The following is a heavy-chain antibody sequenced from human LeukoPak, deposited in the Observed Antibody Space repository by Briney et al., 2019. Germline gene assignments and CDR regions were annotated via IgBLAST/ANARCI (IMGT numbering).Heavy chain of an antibody. Sequence: SETLSLTCTVSGGSISYYYWNWIRQPAGKGLEWVGRVYASGSTRYNPSFNSRVTMSAETSKNQVALKMTSVTAADTAVYFCARDQSGFGGHNNDAFDIWGQGTMVTVSS. CDR2: VYASGST. J-gene: IGHJ3*02. V-gene: IGHV4-4*07. D-gene: IGHD3-16*01. CDR1: GGSISYYY. CDR3: ARDQSGFGGHNNDAFDI.